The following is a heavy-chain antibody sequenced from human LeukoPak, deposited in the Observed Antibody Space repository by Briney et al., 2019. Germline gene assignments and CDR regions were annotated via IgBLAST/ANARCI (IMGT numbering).Heavy chain of an antibody. CDR1: GITVSSNY. D-gene: IGHD2-2*01. CDR3: AKVGRGYCSSTSCSPVDY. J-gene: IGHJ4*02. CDR2: IYSDGTT. V-gene: IGHV3-53*01. Sequence: GGSLRLSCAASGITVSSNYMSWVRQAPGKGLEWVSVIYSDGTTYYADSVKGRFTISRDNSKNTLYLQMNSLRAEDTAVYYCAKVGRGYCSSTSCSPVDYWGQGTLVTVSS.